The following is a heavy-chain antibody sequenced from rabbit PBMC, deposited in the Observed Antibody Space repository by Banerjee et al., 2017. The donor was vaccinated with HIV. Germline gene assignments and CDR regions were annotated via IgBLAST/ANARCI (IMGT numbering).Heavy chain of an antibody. CDR3: ARDYTGYAGYGYATDFTL. CDR2: IYAGASGLT. CDR1: GFSFSSSYY. Sequence: QSLEESGGDLVKPGASLTLTCTASGFSFSSSYYMCWVRQAPGKGLEWIACIYAGASGLTYYASWAKGRFTISKTSSTTVTLQMTSLTAADTATYFCARDYTGYAGYGYATDFTLWGQGTLVTVS. D-gene: IGHD6-1*01. V-gene: IGHV1S40*01. J-gene: IGHJ4*01.